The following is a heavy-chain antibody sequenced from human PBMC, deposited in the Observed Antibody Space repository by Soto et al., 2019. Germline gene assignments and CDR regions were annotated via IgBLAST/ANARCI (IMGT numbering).Heavy chain of an antibody. J-gene: IGHJ6*01. Sequence: GGSLRLSCTTSGFTFADYAVSWFRQAPGKGLEWVGFIRGQRYGGTVEHAASVKGRFSISRDDSRGIAYLQMNRLRSEDTALYYCTRDPKPFTYDYSSMDVWGQGTTVTVSS. CDR3: TRDPKPFTYDYSSMDV. V-gene: IGHV3-49*03. CDR1: GFTFADYA. CDR2: IRGQRYGGTV.